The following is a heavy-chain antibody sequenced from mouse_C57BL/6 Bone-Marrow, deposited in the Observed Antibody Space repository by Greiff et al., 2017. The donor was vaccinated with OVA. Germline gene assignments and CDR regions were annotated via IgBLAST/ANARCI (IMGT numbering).Heavy chain of an antibody. CDR3: AIRLLYYFDY. J-gene: IGHJ2*01. D-gene: IGHD2-3*01. Sequence: VMLVESGAELVRPGASVKLSCKASGYTFTDYYINWVKQRPGQGLEWIARIYPGSGNTYYNEKFKGKATLTAEKSSSTAYMQLSSLTSEDSAVYFCAIRLLYYFDYWGQGTTLTVSS. CDR1: GYTFTDYY. V-gene: IGHV1-76*01. CDR2: IYPGSGNT.